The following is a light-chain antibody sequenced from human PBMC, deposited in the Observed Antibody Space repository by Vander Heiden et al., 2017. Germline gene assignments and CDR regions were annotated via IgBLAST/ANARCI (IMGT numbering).Light chain of an antibody. CDR2: WAS. CDR3: QQYYSTPCT. CDR1: QSVLYSSNNKNY. V-gene: IGKV4-1*01. J-gene: IGKJ3*01. Sequence: DIVMTPSPDSLAVSLGERATINCKSSQSVLYSSNNKNYLAWYQQKPGQPPKLLIYWASTRESGVPDRFSGSGSGTDFTLTISSLQAEDVAVYYCQQYYSTPCTFGPGTKVDIK.